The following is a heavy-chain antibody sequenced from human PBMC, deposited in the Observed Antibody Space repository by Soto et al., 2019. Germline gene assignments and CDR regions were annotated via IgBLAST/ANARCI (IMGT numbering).Heavy chain of an antibody. D-gene: IGHD3-10*01. J-gene: IGHJ4*02. CDR3: ARHFTMVRGVNPQFDY. CDR2: IYYSGST. Sequence: PSETLSLTCTVSGGSISSSSYYWVLIRQPPGKGLEWIGSIYYSGSTYYNPSLKSRVTISVDTSKNQFSLKLSSVTAADTAVYYCARHFTMVRGVNPQFDYWGQGTLVTVSS. V-gene: IGHV4-39*01. CDR1: GGSISSSSYY.